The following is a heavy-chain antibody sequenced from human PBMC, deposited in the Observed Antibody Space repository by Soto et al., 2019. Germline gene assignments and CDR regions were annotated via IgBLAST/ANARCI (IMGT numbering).Heavy chain of an antibody. CDR3: ARGASPLIDY. D-gene: IGHD1-26*01. J-gene: IGHJ4*02. Sequence: QVQLMQSGAEVKKPGASVKVSCKASGYTFTSYAMHWMRQAPGQRLEWMGWINAGNGNTKYSQKFQGRVTITRDTSASTAYMEVSSLRSEDTAVYYCARGASPLIDYWGQGTLVTVSS. CDR1: GYTFTSYA. V-gene: IGHV1-3*01. CDR2: INAGNGNT.